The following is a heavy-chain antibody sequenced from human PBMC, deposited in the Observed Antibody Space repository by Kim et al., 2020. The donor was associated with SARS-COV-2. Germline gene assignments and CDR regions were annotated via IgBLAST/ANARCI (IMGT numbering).Heavy chain of an antibody. V-gene: IGHV3-23*01. J-gene: IGHJ6*02. CDR3: AKGSVLRYFDWLFLGGMDV. CDR2: ISGSGGST. D-gene: IGHD3-9*01. Sequence: GGSLRLSCAASGFTFSSYAMSWVRQAPGKGLEWVSAISGSGGSTYYADSVKGRFTISRDNSKNTLYLQMNSLRAEDTAVYYCAKGSVLRYFDWLFLGGMDVWGQGTTVTVSS. CDR1: GFTFSSYA.